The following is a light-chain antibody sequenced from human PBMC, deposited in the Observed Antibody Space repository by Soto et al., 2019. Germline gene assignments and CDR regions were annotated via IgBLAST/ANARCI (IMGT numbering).Light chain of an antibody. V-gene: IGKV1-5*03. CDR3: QYYNNYCWT. J-gene: IGKJ1*01. CDR1: QSISSW. CDR2: KTS. Sequence: DIQLTQSPSTLSASVGDRVTITCRASQSISSWLAWYQQKPGKAPKFLIYKTSNLDSGIPSRFSGSGSGTEFPLTLSSLQPDDFATYYCQYYNNYCWTFGQGTKVEIK.